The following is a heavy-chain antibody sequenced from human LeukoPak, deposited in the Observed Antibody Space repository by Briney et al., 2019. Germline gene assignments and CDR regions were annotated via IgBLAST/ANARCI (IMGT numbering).Heavy chain of an antibody. CDR1: GGSISSGGYS. CDR3: ARQAGRSGTSFDY. J-gene: IGHJ4*02. CDR2: IYHSGST. Sequence: SQTLSLTCAVSGGSISSGGYSWSWIRQPPGKGLEWIGYIYHSGSTYYNPSLKSRVTISVDRSKNQFSLKLSSVTAADTAVYYCARQAGRSGTSFDYWGQGTLVTVSS. D-gene: IGHD1-7*01. V-gene: IGHV4-30-2*01.